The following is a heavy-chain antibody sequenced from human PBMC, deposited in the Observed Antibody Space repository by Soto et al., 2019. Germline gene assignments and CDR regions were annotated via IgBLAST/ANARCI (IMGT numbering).Heavy chain of an antibody. CDR3: ARAGSFWSGYFVYYYYYMDV. D-gene: IGHD3-3*01. V-gene: IGHV3-7*01. Sequence: HPGGSLRLSCTASGFTFSSYSMSWVRQAPGKGLEWVANIKQNGSETYYVDSVKGRFTISRDNAKNSLYLQMNSLRAEDTAVYYCARAGSFWSGYFVYYYYYMDVWGKGTTVTVSS. CDR2: IKQNGSET. CDR1: GFTFSSYS. J-gene: IGHJ6*03.